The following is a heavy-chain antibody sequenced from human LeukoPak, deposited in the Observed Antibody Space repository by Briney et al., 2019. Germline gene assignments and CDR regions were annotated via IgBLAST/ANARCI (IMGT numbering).Heavy chain of an antibody. CDR3: AKESTVTPGNVNWFDT. J-gene: IGHJ5*02. CDR2: LSGSGGST. V-gene: IGHV3-23*01. Sequence: GGSLRLSCAASGFTFSSYAMHWVRQAPGKGLEWVSTLSGSGGSTYYADSVKGRFTISRDNSKNTLSLQMNSLRAEDTAVYYCAKESTVTPGNVNWFDTWGQGTLVTVSS. CDR1: GFTFSSYA. D-gene: IGHD4-17*01.